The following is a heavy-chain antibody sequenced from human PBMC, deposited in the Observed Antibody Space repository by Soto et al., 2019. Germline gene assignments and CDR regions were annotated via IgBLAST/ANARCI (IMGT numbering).Heavy chain of an antibody. V-gene: IGHV3-30-3*01. D-gene: IGHD4-17*01. CDR3: ARDRLYGDYVGFYYGMDV. CDR1: GFTFSSYA. J-gene: IGHJ6*02. Sequence: QVQLVESGGGVVQPGRSLRLSCAASGFTFSSYAMHWVRQAPGKGLEWVAVISYDGSNKYYADSVKGRFTMSRDNSKNTLYLQMNSLRAEDTAVYYCARDRLYGDYVGFYYGMDVWCQGTTVTVSS. CDR2: ISYDGSNK.